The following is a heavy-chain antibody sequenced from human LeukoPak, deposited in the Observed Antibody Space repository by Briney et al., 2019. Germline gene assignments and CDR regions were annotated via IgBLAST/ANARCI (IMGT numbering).Heavy chain of an antibody. D-gene: IGHD2-15*01. V-gene: IGHV1-18*04. CDR3: ARDGNLLYCRGGSGYSGYFDY. J-gene: IGHJ4*02. CDR2: ISAYNGNT. CDR1: GYTFTSYG. Sequence: ASVKVSCKASGYTFTSYGISWVRQAPGQGLEWMGWISAYNGNTNYAQKLQGRVTMTTDTSTSTAYMELRSLRSDDTAVYYCARDGNLLYCRGGSGYSGYFDYWGQGTLVTVSS.